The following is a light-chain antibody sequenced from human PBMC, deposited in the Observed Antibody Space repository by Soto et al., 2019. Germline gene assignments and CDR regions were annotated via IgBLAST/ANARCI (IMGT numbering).Light chain of an antibody. CDR1: QSLLHSNGYNY. J-gene: IGKJ1*01. CDR3: MQALQTPPT. CDR2: LGS. V-gene: IGKV2-28*01. Sequence: DIVMTQSPLFLPVTPGETASISCRSSQSLLHSNGYNYLDWYLQKPGQSPQLLIYLGSNRASGVPDRFSGSGSGTDFTLKISRVEAADVGVYYCMQALQTPPTFGQGTKVEIK.